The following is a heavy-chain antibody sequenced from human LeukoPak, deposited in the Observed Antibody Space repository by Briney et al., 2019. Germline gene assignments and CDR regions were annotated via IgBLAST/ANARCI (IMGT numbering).Heavy chain of an antibody. V-gene: IGHV1-18*01. Sequence: ASVKVSCKASGYTFTNYGISWVRQAPGQGLEWMGWMSAYSGNTNYAQKLQGRVSMTTGTSTSTAYMELRSLRSDDTAVYYCARARLITHYYDSRGYYGYFDYWGQGTLVTVSS. J-gene: IGHJ4*02. CDR2: MSAYSGNT. D-gene: IGHD3-22*01. CDR3: ARARLITHYYDSRGYYGYFDY. CDR1: GYTFTNYG.